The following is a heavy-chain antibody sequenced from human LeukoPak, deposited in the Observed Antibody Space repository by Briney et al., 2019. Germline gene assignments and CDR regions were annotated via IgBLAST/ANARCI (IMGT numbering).Heavy chain of an antibody. CDR2: INHRGNS. CDR1: GGSFSDYY. CDR3: GMFAVIVGGGLDI. D-gene: IGHD1-26*01. V-gene: IGHV4-34*01. J-gene: IGHJ3*02. Sequence: SETLSLTCAVYGGSFSDYYFTWLRQPPGKGLEGLGDINHRGNSSYNKSLESRVTISVDTSKNQVSLELNSVTAADTAVYYCGMFAVIVGGGLDIWGQGTVVTVSS.